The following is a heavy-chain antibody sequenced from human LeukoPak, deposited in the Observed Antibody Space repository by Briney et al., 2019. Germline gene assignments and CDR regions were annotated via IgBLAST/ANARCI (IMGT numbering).Heavy chain of an antibody. V-gene: IGHV3-48*03. CDR1: GFTFSSYE. J-gene: IGHJ4*02. CDR2: ISSSGSTI. Sequence: GGSLRLSCAASGFTFSSYEMNWVRQAPGKGLEWVSYISSSGSTIYYADSVKGRFTISRDNAKNSLYLQMNSLRAEDTAVYYCANDLGYYGSGSYVGDYWGQGTLVTVSS. D-gene: IGHD3-10*01. CDR3: ANDLGYYGSGSYVGDY.